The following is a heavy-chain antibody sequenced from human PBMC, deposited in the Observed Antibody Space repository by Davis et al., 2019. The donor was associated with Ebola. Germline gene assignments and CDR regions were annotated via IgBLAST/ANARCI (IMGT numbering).Heavy chain of an antibody. J-gene: IGHJ4*02. V-gene: IGHV5-51*01. Sequence: GESLKISCKGSGYSFTTYWIAWVRQTPGKGLEWMGIIYAGDSDTRYRPSFEGQVTISVDRSITTAYLQWRSLRASDTAIYYCARQESLYGSSDYWGQGTLVTVSS. D-gene: IGHD3-22*01. CDR2: IYAGDSDT. CDR3: ARQESLYGSSDY. CDR1: GYSFTTYW.